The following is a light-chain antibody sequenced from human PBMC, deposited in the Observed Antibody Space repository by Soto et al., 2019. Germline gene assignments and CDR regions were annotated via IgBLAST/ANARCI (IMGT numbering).Light chain of an antibody. CDR1: SSNIGANYD. Sequence: HSVLTQPPSVSGAPGQRVTISCTGSSSNIGANYDVHWYQQLLGTAPKLLIHGNTNRPSGVPDRFSGSRSGTSASLAITGLQAEDEAEYYCQSYDSSLSGWVFGGGTKLTVL. V-gene: IGLV1-40*01. J-gene: IGLJ3*02. CDR2: GNT. CDR3: QSYDSSLSGWV.